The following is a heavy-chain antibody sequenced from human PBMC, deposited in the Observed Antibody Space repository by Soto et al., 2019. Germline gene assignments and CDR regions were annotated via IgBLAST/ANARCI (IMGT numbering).Heavy chain of an antibody. CDR3: QGGDF. Sequence: SEALSLTCAVSGGSFRGYFWSWIRQSPDKGLEWIGEINDSGSTYYNPSFKSRLTISVDTSKSQISLTLTSVTAADSAVYYCQGGDFWGQGTRVTVSS. CDR2: INDSGST. CDR1: GGSFRGYF. D-gene: IGHD3-16*01. J-gene: IGHJ4*02. V-gene: IGHV4-34*01.